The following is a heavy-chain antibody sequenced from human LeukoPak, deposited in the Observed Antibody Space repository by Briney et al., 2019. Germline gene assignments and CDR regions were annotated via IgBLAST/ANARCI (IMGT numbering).Heavy chain of an antibody. CDR2: IYYSGST. CDR3: ARIDYYDSSGCPDY. Sequence: SETLSLTCTVSGGSISSSSYYWGWIRQPPGKGLEWIGSIYYSGSTYYNPSLKSRVTISVDTSKNQFSLKLSSVTAADTAVYYCARIDYYDSSGCPDYWGQGTLVTVSS. J-gene: IGHJ4*02. V-gene: IGHV4-39*01. D-gene: IGHD3-22*01. CDR1: GGSISSSSYY.